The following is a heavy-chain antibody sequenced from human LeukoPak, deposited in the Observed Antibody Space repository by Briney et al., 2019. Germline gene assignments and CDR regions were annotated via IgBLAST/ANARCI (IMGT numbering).Heavy chain of an antibody. D-gene: IGHD2-2*01. CDR3: ATTQDCSSASCYRPFDC. Sequence: GGSLSLSCAASGFIFSSYAMHWVRQAPGKGLEWVAVISSDGSNKDYVDSVKGRFTISRDNSQNTLYLQMNSLSVEDTAIYYCATTQDCSSASCYRPFDCWGQGTLVTVSS. V-gene: IGHV3-30*04. J-gene: IGHJ4*02. CDR1: GFIFSSYA. CDR2: ISSDGSNK.